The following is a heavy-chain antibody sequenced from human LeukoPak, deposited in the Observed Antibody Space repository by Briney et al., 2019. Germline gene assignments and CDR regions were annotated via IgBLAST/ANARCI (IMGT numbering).Heavy chain of an antibody. Sequence: ASVKVSCKASGYTFTSYGISWVRQAPGQGLEWMGWISAYNGNTNYAQKLQGRVTMTTDTSTSTAYMELRSLRSDDTAVYYCARATEYSSGWDYFDYWGQGTLVTVSS. J-gene: IGHJ4*02. D-gene: IGHD6-19*01. CDR3: ARATEYSSGWDYFDY. CDR2: ISAYNGNT. CDR1: GYTFTSYG. V-gene: IGHV1-18*01.